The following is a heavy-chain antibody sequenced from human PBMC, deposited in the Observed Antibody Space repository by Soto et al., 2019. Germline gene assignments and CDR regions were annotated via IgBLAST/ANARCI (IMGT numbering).Heavy chain of an antibody. CDR2: ISRSGST. J-gene: IGHJ5*02. CDR1: GGSITSGNSYS. V-gene: IGHV4-30-2*01. Sequence: SETLSLTCTVPGGSITSGNSYSWSWIRQPPGKGLEWIGSISRSGSTSYNPSLKGRVTMSVDKSKNQFSLKLSSVTAADTAVYYCARAVAPYLGTWFDPWGQGTLVTVSS. CDR3: ARAVAPYLGTWFDP. D-gene: IGHD3-16*01.